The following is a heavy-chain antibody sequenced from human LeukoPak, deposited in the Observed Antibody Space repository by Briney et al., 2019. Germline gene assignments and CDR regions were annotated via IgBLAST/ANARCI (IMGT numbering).Heavy chain of an antibody. J-gene: IGHJ5*02. CDR2: IIPIFGTA. CDR1: GGTFSSYA. Sequence: ASVKVSCKASGGTFSSYAISWVRQAPGQGLEWMGGIIPIFGTANYAQKFQGRVTITTDESTSTAYMELSSLRSEDTAVYYCARVLWDDQRGFDPWGQGTLVTVSS. D-gene: IGHD1-1*01. V-gene: IGHV1-69*05. CDR3: ARVLWDDQRGFDP.